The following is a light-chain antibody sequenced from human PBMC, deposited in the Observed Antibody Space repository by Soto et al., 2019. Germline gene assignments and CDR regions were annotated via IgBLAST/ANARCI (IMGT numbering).Light chain of an antibody. CDR3: QQLRMYPST. V-gene: IGKV1-39*01. CDR2: AAS. CDR1: QSISTY. J-gene: IGKJ4*01. Sequence: DIQMTQSPSSLSASVGDRVTITCRASQSISTYLNWYHQKPGKAPKLLIYAASSLHSGVPSRFSGSGSGTDFALTITSLQAEDFATYYCQQLRMYPSTFGGGTKVDI.